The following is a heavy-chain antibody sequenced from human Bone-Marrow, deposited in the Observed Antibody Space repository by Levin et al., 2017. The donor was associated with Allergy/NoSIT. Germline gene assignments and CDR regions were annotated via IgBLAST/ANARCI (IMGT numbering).Heavy chain of an antibody. J-gene: IGHJ3*02. CDR2: ISYDGSNK. Sequence: GGSLRLSCAASGFTFSSYAMHWVRQAPGKGLEWVAVISYDGSNKYYADSVKGRFTISRDNSKNTLYLQMNSLRAEDTAVYYCARVPEIRGGAFDIWGQGTMVTVSS. CDR3: ARVPEIRGGAFDI. CDR1: GFTFSSYA. D-gene: IGHD1-26*01. V-gene: IGHV3-30-3*01.